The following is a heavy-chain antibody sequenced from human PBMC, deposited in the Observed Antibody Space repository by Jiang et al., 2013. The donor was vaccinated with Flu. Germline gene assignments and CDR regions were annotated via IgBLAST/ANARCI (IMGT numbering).Heavy chain of an antibody. Sequence: SSVKVSCKASGGTFSSYAISWVRQAPGQGLEWMGGIIPIFGTANYAQKFQGRVTITADESTSTAYMELSSLRSEDTAVYYCARGPYYYDSSEDYYYYYYMDVWGKGTTVTVSS. V-gene: IGHV1-69*01. D-gene: IGHD3-22*01. CDR1: GGTFSSYA. CDR3: ARGPYYYDSSEDYYYYYYMDV. J-gene: IGHJ6*03. CDR2: IIPIFGTA.